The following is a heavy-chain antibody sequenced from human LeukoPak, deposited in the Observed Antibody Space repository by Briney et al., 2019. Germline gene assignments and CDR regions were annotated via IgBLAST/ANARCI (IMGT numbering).Heavy chain of an antibody. CDR3: AARGCSGGSCYFDY. J-gene: IGHJ4*02. V-gene: IGHV3-23*01. Sequence: GGSLRLSCAASGFTFDDYAMHWVRQAPGKGLEWVSAISGSGGSTYYADSVKGRFTISRDNSKNTLYLQMNSLRAEDTAVYYCAARGCSGGSCYFDYWGQGTLVTVSS. D-gene: IGHD2-15*01. CDR1: GFTFDDYA. CDR2: ISGSGGST.